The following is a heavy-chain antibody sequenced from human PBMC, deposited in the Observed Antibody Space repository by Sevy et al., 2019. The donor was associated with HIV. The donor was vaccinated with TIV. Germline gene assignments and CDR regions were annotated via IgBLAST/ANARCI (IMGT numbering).Heavy chain of an antibody. D-gene: IGHD2-15*01. J-gene: IGHJ2*01. CDR3: ARGYCSGGSCYPYWYFDL. Sequence: SETLSLTCTVSGGSISSYYWSWIRQPPGKGLEWIGYIYYGGSTNYNPSLKSRVTISVDTSKNQFSLKLSSVTAADTAVYYCARGYCSGGSCYPYWYFDLWGRGTLVTVSS. CDR2: IYYGGST. V-gene: IGHV4-59*01. CDR1: GGSISSYY.